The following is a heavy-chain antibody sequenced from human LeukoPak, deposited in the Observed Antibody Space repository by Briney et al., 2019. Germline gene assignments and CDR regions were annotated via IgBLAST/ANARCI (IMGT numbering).Heavy chain of an antibody. J-gene: IGHJ5*02. CDR3: ARAGPPAFDP. CDR1: GFTFTNFE. Sequence: QPGGFLRLSCAASGFTFTNFEMNWVRQAPGKGLEWVSYISYSGSTTSYADSVKGRFTISRDNAKNSLYLQMNSLRAEDTTVYYCARAGPPAFDPWGQGTLVTVSS. CDR2: ISYSGSTT. V-gene: IGHV3-48*03.